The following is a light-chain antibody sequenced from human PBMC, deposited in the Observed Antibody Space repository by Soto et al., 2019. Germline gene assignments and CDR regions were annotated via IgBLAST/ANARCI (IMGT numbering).Light chain of an antibody. Sequence: EIVLTQSPATLSLSPGERATLSCRASQSVSSYLAWYQQQPGQAPRLLLYDASNRATGIPARFSGSGSGTDFTLPISSLEPEDVAVYYYQQHNDCPPPTFGQGTKVEIK. CDR1: QSVSSY. CDR3: QQHNDCPPPT. CDR2: DAS. J-gene: IGKJ1*01. V-gene: IGKV3-11*01.